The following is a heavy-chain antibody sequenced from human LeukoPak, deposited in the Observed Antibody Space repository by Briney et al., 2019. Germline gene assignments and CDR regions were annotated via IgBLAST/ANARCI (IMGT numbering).Heavy chain of an antibody. J-gene: IGHJ6*04. V-gene: IGHV3-48*03. D-gene: IGHD3-10*02. CDR3: AELGITMIGGV. CDR1: GFTFGDYA. CDR2: ISSSGSTI. Sequence: GSLRLSCTASGFTFGDYAMNWVRQAPGKGLEWVSYISSSGSTIYYADSVKGRFTISRDNAKNPLYLQMNSLRAEDTAVYYCAELGITMIGGVWGKGTTVTISS.